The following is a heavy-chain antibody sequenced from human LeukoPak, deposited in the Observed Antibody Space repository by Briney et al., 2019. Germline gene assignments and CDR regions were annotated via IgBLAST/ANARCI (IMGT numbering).Heavy chain of an antibody. J-gene: IGHJ4*02. CDR3: AKDPHYYDDSGVY. Sequence: GGSLRLSCAASGFTFSSQGMHWVRQAPGKGLEWVAVISYDGSNKYYADSVKGRFTISRDNSKNTLYMQMHSLRSEDTAVYYCAKDPHYYDDSGVYWGQGTLVTVSP. V-gene: IGHV3-30*18. D-gene: IGHD3-22*01. CDR1: GFTFSSQG. CDR2: ISYDGSNK.